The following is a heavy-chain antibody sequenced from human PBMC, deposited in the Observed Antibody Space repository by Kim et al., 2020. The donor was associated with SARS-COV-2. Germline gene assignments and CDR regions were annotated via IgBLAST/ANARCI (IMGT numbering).Heavy chain of an antibody. V-gene: IGHV3-23*01. J-gene: IGHJ4*02. CDR1: GFTFDNSA. Sequence: GGSLRLSCVASGFTFDNSAMTWVRQAPGKGPEWLSGITYNGDTTYYTDSVKGRFSIFRDNSKNTLYLQMNGLGAEDTALYYCAKTKDFISSSLDNWGQGTLVTVSS. CDR2: ITYNGDTT. D-gene: IGHD6-6*01. CDR3: AKTKDFISSSLDN.